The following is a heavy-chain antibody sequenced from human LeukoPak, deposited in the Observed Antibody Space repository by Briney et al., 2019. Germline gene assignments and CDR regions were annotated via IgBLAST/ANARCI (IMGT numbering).Heavy chain of an antibody. V-gene: IGHV3-9*01. D-gene: IGHD5-18*01. Sequence: GRSLRLSCAASGFTFDDYAMHWVRQAPGKGLEWVSGISWNSGSIGYADSVKGRFTISRDNAKNSLYLQMNSLRAEDTALYYCARSGTKRGYSYGSNFDYWGQGTLVTVSS. CDR1: GFTFDDYA. CDR3: ARSGTKRGYSYGSNFDY. CDR2: ISWNSGSI. J-gene: IGHJ4*02.